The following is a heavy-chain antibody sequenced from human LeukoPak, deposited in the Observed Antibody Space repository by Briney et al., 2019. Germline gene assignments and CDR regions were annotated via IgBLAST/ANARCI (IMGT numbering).Heavy chain of an antibody. CDR2: INPGESSI. V-gene: IGHV3-74*01. CDR1: GCTFSSYW. D-gene: IGHD1-14*01. J-gene: IGHJ4*02. CDR3: ARSNQADDY. Sequence: GGSLRLACAASGCTFSSYWMHWVRQVPGRGLVWVARINPGESSITYADSVKGRFTISRDNAKNTLYLQMDSLRAEDTGVYYCARSNQADDYWGQGTLVTVSS.